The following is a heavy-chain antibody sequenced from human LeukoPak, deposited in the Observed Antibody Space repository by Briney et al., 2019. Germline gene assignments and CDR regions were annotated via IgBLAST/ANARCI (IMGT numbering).Heavy chain of an antibody. CDR3: ARGGGNMAAAVPFDS. J-gene: IGHJ4*02. CDR2: MSSSSSSS. V-gene: IGHV3-48*02. D-gene: IGHD6-13*01. CDR1: GFTFSSYN. Sequence: GGSLRLSCGASGFTFSSYNMNWVRQAPGKGLEWVSYMSSSSSSSYYADSVKGRFTISRDNAKNSLYLQMNGLRDEDTAVYYCARGGGNMAAAVPFDSWGQGTLVTVPS.